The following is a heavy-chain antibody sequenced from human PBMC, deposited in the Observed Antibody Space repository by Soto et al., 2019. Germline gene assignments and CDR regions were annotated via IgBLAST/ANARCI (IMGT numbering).Heavy chain of an antibody. Sequence: GESLKISCKGSGYIFAGYWITWVRQKPGKGLEWMGRIDPSDSQTYYSPSFRGHVTISVTKSITTVFLQWSSLRASDTAMYYCARQIFDSDTGPNFQYYFDSWGQGTTVTVSS. J-gene: IGHJ4*02. V-gene: IGHV5-10-1*01. CDR3: ARQIFDSDTGPNFQYYFDS. CDR2: IDPSDSQT. CDR1: GYIFAGYW. D-gene: IGHD3-9*01.